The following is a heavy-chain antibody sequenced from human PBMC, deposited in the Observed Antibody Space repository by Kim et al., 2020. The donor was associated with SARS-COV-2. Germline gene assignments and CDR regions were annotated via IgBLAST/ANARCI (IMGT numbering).Heavy chain of an antibody. V-gene: IGHV3-7*03. CDR1: GFTFSSYW. D-gene: IGHD1-26*01. Sequence: GGSLRLSCAASGFTFSSYWMSWVRQAPGKGLEWVANIKQDGSEKYYVDSVKGRFTISSDNAKNSLYLQMNSLRAEDTAVYYCARGGGRIVGATGGIDYWGQGTLVTVSS. CDR3: ARGGGRIVGATGGIDY. J-gene: IGHJ4*02. CDR2: IKQDGSEK.